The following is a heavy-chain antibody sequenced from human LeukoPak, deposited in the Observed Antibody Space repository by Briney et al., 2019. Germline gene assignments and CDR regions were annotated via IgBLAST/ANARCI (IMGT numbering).Heavy chain of an antibody. CDR3: AKGPRGGGWDSFYDYYGMDV. Sequence: PGRSLRLSCAASGFTFSSYGMHWVRPAPGEGLEWVAVISYNGSNKLYADSVKARFTISRDNSKNTLYIQMNSLRAKDTAVYYCAKGPRGGGWDSFYDYYGMDVWGQGTTVTVSS. D-gene: IGHD6-19*01. CDR1: GFTFSSYG. CDR2: ISYNGSNK. V-gene: IGHV3-30*18. J-gene: IGHJ6*02.